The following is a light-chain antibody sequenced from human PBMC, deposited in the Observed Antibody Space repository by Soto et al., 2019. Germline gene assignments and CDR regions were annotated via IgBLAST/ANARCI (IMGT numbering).Light chain of an antibody. CDR1: QGSRND. CDR3: LRQNSFPWT. V-gene: IGKV1-17*01. CDR2: AAS. Sequence: DIQMTQSPFSLSASVGDRVTITCRASQGSRNDLGWYQPKPGKAPKHRLYAASSLQSGVPSRFSGSGSGTEFTHTIISLQPEDFATYYCLRQNSFPWTFGQGTKVEIK. J-gene: IGKJ1*01.